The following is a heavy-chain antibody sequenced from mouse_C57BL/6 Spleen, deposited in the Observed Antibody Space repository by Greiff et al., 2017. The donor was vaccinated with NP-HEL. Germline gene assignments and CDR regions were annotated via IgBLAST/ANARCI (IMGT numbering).Heavy chain of an antibody. CDR3: ARYEEEYSGSSPAWFAY. J-gene: IGHJ3*01. CDR1: GYTFTEYT. V-gene: IGHV1-62-2*01. Sequence: QVQLQQSGAELVKPGASVKLSCKASGYTFTEYTIHWVKQRSGQGLEWIGWFYPGSGSIKYNEKFKDKATLTADKSSSTVYMELSRLTSEDSAVYFCARYEEEYSGSSPAWFAYWGQGTLVTVSA. CDR2: FYPGSGSI. D-gene: IGHD1-1*01.